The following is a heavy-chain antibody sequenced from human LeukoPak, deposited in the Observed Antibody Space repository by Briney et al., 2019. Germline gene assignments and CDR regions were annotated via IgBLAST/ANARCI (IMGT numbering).Heavy chain of an antibody. CDR3: ARAPLWRYYFDY. CDR1: GGSFSGYY. Sequence: SETLSLTXAVYGGSFSGYYWSWIRQPPGKGLEWIGEINHSGSTNYNPSLKSRVTISVDTSKNQFSLKLSSVTAADTAVYYCARAPLWRYYFDYWGQGTLVTVSS. D-gene: IGHD4/OR15-4a*01. J-gene: IGHJ4*02. CDR2: INHSGST. V-gene: IGHV4-34*01.